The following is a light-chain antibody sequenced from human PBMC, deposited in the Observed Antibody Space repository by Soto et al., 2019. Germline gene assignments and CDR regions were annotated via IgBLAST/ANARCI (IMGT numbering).Light chain of an antibody. CDR3: QHSFHTPYT. CDR2: GAS. Sequence: DIQMTQSPSSLSAYVGDSVTISCRASQTINKNLNWYQQKSGKAPNLLIYGASNFQSGVPSRFRGSGSGTDFTLAISDLQPEDFATSYCQHSFHTPYTFGQGTKLEI. CDR1: QTINKN. V-gene: IGKV1-39*01. J-gene: IGKJ2*01.